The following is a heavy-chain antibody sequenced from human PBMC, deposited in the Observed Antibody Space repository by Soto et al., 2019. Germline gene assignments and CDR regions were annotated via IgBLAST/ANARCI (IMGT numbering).Heavy chain of an antibody. CDR1: GVSISRGGSY. J-gene: IGHJ5*02. V-gene: IGHV4-31*03. Sequence: QVQLQESGPGLVKPSQTLSLTCTVSGVSISRGGSYWGWVRQHPGKGLEWVGYIYYTGETFFNPSLESRLTMSADTSMNQFSLNLSSVTAADTAVYYCARSLGGAQSPTGSWGQGTLVTVSA. CDR2: IYYTGET. D-gene: IGHD3-16*01. CDR3: ARSLGGAQSPTGS.